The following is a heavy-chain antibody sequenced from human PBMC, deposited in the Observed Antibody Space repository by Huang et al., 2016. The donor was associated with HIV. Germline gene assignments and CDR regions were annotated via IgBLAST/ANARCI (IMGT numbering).Heavy chain of an antibody. J-gene: IGHJ6*02. CDR2: IKQDESEK. Sequence: VESGGRLVQPGGSIRLSCVGSTFTFGAYWIRWVRQSPGKGLEGVANIKQDESEKYYVESVKGRFNISRDNAKKVLFLEMNNVRVEDTATYYCATKTAAMDIWGQGTTVTVS. CDR1: TFTFGAYW. D-gene: IGHD1-7*01. CDR3: ATKTAAMDI. V-gene: IGHV3-7*01.